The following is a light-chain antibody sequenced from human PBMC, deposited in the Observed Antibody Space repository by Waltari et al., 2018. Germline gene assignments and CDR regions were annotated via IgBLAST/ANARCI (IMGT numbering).Light chain of an antibody. CDR3: MQGIHWPRS. CDR1: QSLVHSDGNTY. Sequence: DVVMTQSPLSLPVTLGQPASISCRSSQSLVHSDGNTYLSWFQQRPGQSPRRLIYKVSNRDSGVPDRFSGSGSGTDFTLKISRVEAEDIAIYYYMQGIHWPRSFGQGTKVEIE. CDR2: KVS. V-gene: IGKV2-30*02. J-gene: IGKJ1*01.